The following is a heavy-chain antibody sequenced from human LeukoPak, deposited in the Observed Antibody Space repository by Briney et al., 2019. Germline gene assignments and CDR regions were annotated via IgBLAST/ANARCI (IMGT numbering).Heavy chain of an antibody. Sequence: SETLSLTRTVSGGSINGYYWSWIRQPPGKGLEWIGYIYYSGSTNYNPSLKSRVTISVDTSKNQFSLKLSSVTAADTAVYYCARGFATSYRYTFYYWGQGTLVTVSS. J-gene: IGHJ4*02. V-gene: IGHV4-59*01. D-gene: IGHD3-16*02. CDR2: IYYSGST. CDR3: ARGFATSYRYTFYY. CDR1: GGSINGYY.